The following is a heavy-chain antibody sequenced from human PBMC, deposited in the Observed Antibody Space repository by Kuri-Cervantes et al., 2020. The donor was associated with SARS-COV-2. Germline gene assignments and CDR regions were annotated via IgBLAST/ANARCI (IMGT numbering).Heavy chain of an antibody. CDR2: IIPIFGTA. J-gene: IGHJ2*01. Sequence: SVKVSCKASGGTFSSYAISWVRQAPGQGLEWMGRIIPIFGTANYAQKFQGRVTITADESTSTAHMELSSLRSEDTAVYYCARDTYDSSGYHIPTRNWYFDLWGRGTLVTVSS. CDR1: GGTFSSYA. D-gene: IGHD3-22*01. V-gene: IGHV1-69*13. CDR3: ARDTYDSSGYHIPTRNWYFDL.